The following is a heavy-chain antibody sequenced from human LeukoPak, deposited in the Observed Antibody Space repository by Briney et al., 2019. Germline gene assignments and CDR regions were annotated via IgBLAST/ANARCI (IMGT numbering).Heavy chain of an antibody. J-gene: IGHJ4*02. CDR1: GFTFSSYA. V-gene: IGHV3-23*01. CDR2: ISGSGGST. Sequence: GGSLRLSCAASGFTFSSYAMRWVRQAPGKGLEWVSAISGSGGSTYYADSVKGRFTISRDNSKNTLYLQMNSLRAEDTAVYHCARDGYDSSGYYYGYWGQGTLVTVSS. D-gene: IGHD3-22*01. CDR3: ARDGYDSSGYYYGY.